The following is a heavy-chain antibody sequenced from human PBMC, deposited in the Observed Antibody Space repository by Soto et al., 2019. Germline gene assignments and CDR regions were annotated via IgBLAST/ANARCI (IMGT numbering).Heavy chain of an antibody. CDR2: FDPEDGET. CDR1: GYTLTELS. CDR3: ARSAAGDYDILTGYYTFDY. D-gene: IGHD3-9*01. Sequence: ASVKVSCKVSGYTLTELSMHWVRQAPGKGLEWMGGFDPEDGETIYAQKFQGRVTMTEDTSTDTAYMELSSLRSEDTAVYYCARSAAGDYDILTGYYTFDYWGQGTLVTVSS. J-gene: IGHJ4*02. V-gene: IGHV1-24*01.